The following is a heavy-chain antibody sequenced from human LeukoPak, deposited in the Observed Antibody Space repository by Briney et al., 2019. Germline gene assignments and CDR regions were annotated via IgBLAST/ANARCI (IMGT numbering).Heavy chain of an antibody. CDR2: ITSTSNII. V-gene: IGHV3-48*04. CDR3: VREDGYGDFPDY. CDR1: GFTFGSYS. J-gene: IGHJ4*02. Sequence: GGSLRLSCVGSGFTFGSYSMNWVRQAPGKGLEWVSYITSTSNIIYYVGSIKGRFTVSRDNGKNSVYLQMNSLRVEDTAVYYCVREDGYGDFPDYWGQGTLVTVSS. D-gene: IGHD4-17*01.